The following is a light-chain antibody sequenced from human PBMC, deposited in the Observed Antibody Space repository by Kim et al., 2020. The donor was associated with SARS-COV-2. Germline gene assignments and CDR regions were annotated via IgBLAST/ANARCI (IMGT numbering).Light chain of an antibody. CDR1: SSDIGRHDD. J-gene: IGLJ2*01. CDR2: SVN. CDR3: GSHTDGDVYAR. Sequence: QSALTQPASVSGSPGQSLTLSCTGSSSDIGRHDDVSWYQHHPGKAPKLIIYSVNKRPSGISDRFSGSKSGNTASLTISGLQAEDEAYYYCGSHTDGDVYARFGAGTQLTVL. V-gene: IGLV2-14*03.